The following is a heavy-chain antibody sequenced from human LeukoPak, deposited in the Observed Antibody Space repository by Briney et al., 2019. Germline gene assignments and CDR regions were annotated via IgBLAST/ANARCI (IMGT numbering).Heavy chain of an antibody. V-gene: IGHV1-46*01. CDR2: INPSDGST. CDR1: GYTFTTYY. Sequence: ASVKVSCKASGYTFTTYYMHWVRQAPGQGPEWMGIINPSDGSTSYAQKFQDRVTMTRDTSTSTVYMELSSLRSEDTAVYYCAREGLDTSDYYGSRLDYWGPGTLVTVSS. D-gene: IGHD3-22*01. CDR3: AREGLDTSDYYGSRLDY. J-gene: IGHJ4*02.